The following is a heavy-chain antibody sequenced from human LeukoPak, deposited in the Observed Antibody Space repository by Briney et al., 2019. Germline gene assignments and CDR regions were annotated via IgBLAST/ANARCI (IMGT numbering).Heavy chain of an antibody. J-gene: IGHJ4*02. D-gene: IGHD3-10*01. CDR1: GYTFTSYG. CDR3: ARARRVQGVHDY. Sequence: GASVKVSCKASGYTFTSYGISWVRQAPGQGLEGMGWISAYNGNTNYAQKLQGRVTMTTDKSTSTAYMELRSLRSDDTAVYYFARARRVQGVHDYWGQGTLVTVSS. CDR2: ISAYNGNT. V-gene: IGHV1-18*01.